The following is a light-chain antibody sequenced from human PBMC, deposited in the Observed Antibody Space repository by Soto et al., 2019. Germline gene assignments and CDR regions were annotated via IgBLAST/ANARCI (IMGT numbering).Light chain of an antibody. CDR3: SSYTSSSTLWVV. J-gene: IGLJ2*01. Sequence: QSALTQPASVSGSPGQLITISCTGTSSDVGGYNYVSWYQQHPGKAPKLMIYDVSNRPSGVSNRFSGSKSGNTASLTISGLQAEDEADYYCSSYTSSSTLWVVFGGGTKLTVL. CDR2: DVS. CDR1: SSDVGGYNY. V-gene: IGLV2-14*01.